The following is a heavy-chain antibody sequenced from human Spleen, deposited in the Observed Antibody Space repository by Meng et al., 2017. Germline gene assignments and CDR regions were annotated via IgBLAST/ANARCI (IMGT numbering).Heavy chain of an antibody. CDR2: ISSAGSAI. J-gene: IGHJ4*02. D-gene: IGHD3-9*01. V-gene: IGHV3-11*01. Sequence: GESLKISCAASGFTFNDFYMSWIRQAPGKGLEWVSYISSAGSAIYYAASVKGRFTISRDNAKNSLYLQMNTLRAEDTAVYYCAKGDRSYDILTGYYGTFVYWGQGTLVTVSS. CDR1: GFTFNDFY. CDR3: AKGDRSYDILTGYYGTFVY.